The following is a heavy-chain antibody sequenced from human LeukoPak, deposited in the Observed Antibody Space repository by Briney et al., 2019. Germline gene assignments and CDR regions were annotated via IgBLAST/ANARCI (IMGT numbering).Heavy chain of an antibody. J-gene: IGHJ5*02. CDR1: GDSVSGNSVT. D-gene: IGHD2-2*01. V-gene: IGHV6-1*01. Sequence: SQTLSLTCAISGDSVSGNSVTWNWIRQSPSRGLEWLGRIYYRSTCYNDQAVSARGPIPVNPPTSKNQFSLHLNSVTPEDTAVYYCARRLTQYDCFDPWGQGILVTASS. CDR2: IYYRSTCYN. CDR3: ARRLTQYDCFDP.